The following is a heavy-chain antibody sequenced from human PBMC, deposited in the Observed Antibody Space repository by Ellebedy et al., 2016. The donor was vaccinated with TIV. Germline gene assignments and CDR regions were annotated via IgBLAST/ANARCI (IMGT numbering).Heavy chain of an antibody. CDR3: ARGTAMALG. V-gene: IGHV4-61*05. J-gene: IGHJ4*02. CDR2: IYYSGTT. D-gene: IGHD5-18*01. Sequence: SETLSLTCTVSGGSISSSSYYWGWIRQPPGKGLEWIGYIYYSGTTDYNPSLKSRVTISVDTSKNQFSLKLSSVTAADTAVYYCARGTAMALGWGQGTLVTVSS. CDR1: GGSISSSSYY.